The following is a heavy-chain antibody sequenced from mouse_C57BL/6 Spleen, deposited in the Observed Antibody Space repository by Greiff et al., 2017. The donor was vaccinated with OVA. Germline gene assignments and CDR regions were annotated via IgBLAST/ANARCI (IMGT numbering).Heavy chain of an antibody. CDR3: TEVITTAHWYFDV. D-gene: IGHD2-4*01. Sequence: VQLQQSGGGLVQPGGSMKLSCVASGFTFSNYWMNWVRQSPEKGLEWVAQIRLKSDNYATHYAESVKGRFTISRDDSKSSVYLQMNNLRAEDTGIYYCTEVITTAHWYFDVWGTGTTVTVSS. J-gene: IGHJ1*03. CDR2: IRLKSDNYAT. CDR1: GFTFSNYW. V-gene: IGHV6-3*01.